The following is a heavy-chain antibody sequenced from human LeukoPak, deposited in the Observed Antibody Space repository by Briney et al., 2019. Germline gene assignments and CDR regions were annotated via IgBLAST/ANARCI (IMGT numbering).Heavy chain of an antibody. CDR1: GGTFSSYA. D-gene: IGHD6-19*01. CDR3: AREVAVAGKRGDYFDY. V-gene: IGHV1-69*01. CDR2: IIPIFGTA. J-gene: IGHJ4*02. Sequence: SVKVSCKASGGTFSSYAISWVRQAPGQGLEWMGGIIPIFGTANYAQKFQGRVTITAEESTSTAYMELSSLRSEDTAVYYCAREVAVAGKRGDYFDYRGQGTLVTVSS.